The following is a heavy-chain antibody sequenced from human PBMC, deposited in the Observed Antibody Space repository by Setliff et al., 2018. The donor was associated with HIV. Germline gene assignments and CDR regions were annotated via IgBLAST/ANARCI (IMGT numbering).Heavy chain of an antibody. Sequence: HPGGSLRLSCVASGFIFSSYEMNWVRQAPGKGLEWVSSIISGDRTIYYADSVKGRFTISRDDSKNSLYLQMNSLRAEDTAVYYCVRDQVGGGIDYWGQGTLVTVSS. CDR3: VRDQVGGGIDY. V-gene: IGHV3-48*03. J-gene: IGHJ4*02. D-gene: IGHD6-25*01. CDR2: IISGDRTI. CDR1: GFIFSSYE.